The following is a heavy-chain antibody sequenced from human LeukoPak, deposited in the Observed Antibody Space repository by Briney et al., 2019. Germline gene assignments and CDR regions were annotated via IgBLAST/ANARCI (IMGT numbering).Heavy chain of an antibody. D-gene: IGHD6-13*01. Sequence: GGSLRLSCAASGFTFSISAMSWVRQAPGKGLEWVSYISSSGSIMYYADSVKGRFTISRDNAKNSLYLQMNSLRAEDTAVYYCARDRDHIAAADYWGQGTLVTVSS. J-gene: IGHJ4*02. CDR3: ARDRDHIAAADY. CDR2: ISSSGSIM. CDR1: GFTFSISA. V-gene: IGHV3-48*04.